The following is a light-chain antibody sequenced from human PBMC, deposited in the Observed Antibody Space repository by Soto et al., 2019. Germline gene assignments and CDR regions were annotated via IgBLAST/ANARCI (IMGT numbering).Light chain of an antibody. Sequence: QSALTQPASVSGSPGQSITISCTGTSSDVGSYNLVSWYKQHPGKAPKLMIYEGSKRPLGVSNRFSGSKSGNTASLTISGLQAEDEAEYYCCSYAGSSTYVFGTGTKLTVL. CDR1: SSDVGSYNL. V-gene: IGLV2-23*01. CDR2: EGS. J-gene: IGLJ1*01. CDR3: CSYAGSSTYV.